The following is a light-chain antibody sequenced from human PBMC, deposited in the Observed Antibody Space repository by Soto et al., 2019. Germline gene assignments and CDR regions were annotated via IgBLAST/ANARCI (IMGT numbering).Light chain of an antibody. V-gene: IGKV2-28*01. CDR2: FGS. CDR1: TFLLYNNTYNY. CDR3: MQALQSLT. J-gene: IGKJ5*01. Sequence: VLTQSLVTVPATPGPAAAIPCMSSTFLLYNNTYNYLDWYVQKPGQSPQLLIYFGSNRAPGVPDRFSGGGSGTDFTLKINRVEAEDVGTYYCMQALQSLTFGQGTRLEI.